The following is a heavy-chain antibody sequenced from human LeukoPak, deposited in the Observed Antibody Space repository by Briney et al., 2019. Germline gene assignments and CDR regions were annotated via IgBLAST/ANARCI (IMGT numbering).Heavy chain of an antibody. CDR3: ARGGSIVVVPAYPFDY. J-gene: IGHJ4*02. CDR1: QFNFGDYA. Sequence: PAGGSLRLSCAASQFNFGDYAMHWVRQAPGKGLEWVATISYDGVDKYYADSVKGRFTTSRDNFKKTLYLQMSSLRAEDTAVYYCARGGSIVVVPAYPFDYWGQGTLVTVSS. D-gene: IGHD2-2*01. V-gene: IGHV3-30-3*01. CDR2: ISYDGVDK.